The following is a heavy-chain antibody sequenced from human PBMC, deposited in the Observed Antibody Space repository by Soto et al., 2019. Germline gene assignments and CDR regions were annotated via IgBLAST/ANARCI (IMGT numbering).Heavy chain of an antibody. CDR1: GFTFSSYA. D-gene: IGHD4-17*01. V-gene: IGHV3-23*01. Sequence: EVQLLESGGGLVQPGGSLRLSCAASGFTFSSYAMSWVRQAPGKGLEWVSGISGSGGSTYYADSVKGRFTISRDNSKNTLYLQMNRLRAEETAVYYCAKVYLPYGDYYFDYWGQGNLVNVSS. CDR3: AKVYLPYGDYYFDY. CDR2: ISGSGGST. J-gene: IGHJ4*02.